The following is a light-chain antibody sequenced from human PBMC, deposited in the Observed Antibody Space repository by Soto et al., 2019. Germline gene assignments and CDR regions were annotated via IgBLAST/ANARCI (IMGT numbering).Light chain of an antibody. J-gene: IGKJ4*01. CDR3: QQYGSSPPN. Sequence: EIVLTQSPGTLSLSPGERATLSCRASQSVSSSYLAWYQQKPGQAPRLLSYGASSRATGIPDRFSGSGSGTDFTLTISRLEPEDFAVYYCQQYGSSPPNFGGGTKVEIK. CDR1: QSVSSSY. V-gene: IGKV3-20*01. CDR2: GAS.